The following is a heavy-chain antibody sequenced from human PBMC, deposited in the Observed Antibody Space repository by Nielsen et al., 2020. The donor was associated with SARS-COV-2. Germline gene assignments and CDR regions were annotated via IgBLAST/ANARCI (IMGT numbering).Heavy chain of an antibody. CDR3: ARGIIAHSSGFYFDY. V-gene: IGHV3-33*08. D-gene: IGHD3-22*01. CDR2: IWYDGSKQ. J-gene: IGHJ4*02. Sequence: GESLKISYAASGLIFSSSWMVWVRQAPGKGLEWVALIWYDGSKQFYADSVKGRFTISRDNSKNTLYLQMNSLRAEDTAAYYCARGIIAHSSGFYFDYWGQGTLVTVSS. CDR1: GLIFSSSW.